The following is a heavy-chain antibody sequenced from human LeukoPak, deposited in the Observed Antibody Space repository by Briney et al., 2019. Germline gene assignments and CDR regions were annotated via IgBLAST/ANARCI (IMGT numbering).Heavy chain of an antibody. CDR1: GFTFSSYA. CDR3: AKDRDYYLVGFFDY. J-gene: IGHJ4*02. V-gene: IGHV3-23*01. CDR2: ISGSGVTT. Sequence: GGSLRLSCAASGFTFSSYAMSLVRQAPGKGLEWVSAISGSGVTTYYADSVKGRFTIYRDNSKNTLYLQMNSLRAEDTALYYCAKDRDYYLVGFFDYWGQGTLVTVSS. D-gene: IGHD3-10*01.